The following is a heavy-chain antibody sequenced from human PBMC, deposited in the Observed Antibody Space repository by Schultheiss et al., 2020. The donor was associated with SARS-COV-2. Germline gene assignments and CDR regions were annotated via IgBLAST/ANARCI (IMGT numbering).Heavy chain of an antibody. Sequence: GESLKISCAASGFTFSSYDMHWVRQATGKGLEWVSAIGTAGDTYYPGSVKGRFTISRDNAKNSLYLQMNSLRAEDTAVYYCARVSGYDFWSGHYYYGMDVWGQGTTVTVSS. CDR1: GFTFSSYD. V-gene: IGHV3-13*01. D-gene: IGHD3-3*01. CDR3: ARVSGYDFWSGHYYYGMDV. J-gene: IGHJ6*02. CDR2: IGTAGDT.